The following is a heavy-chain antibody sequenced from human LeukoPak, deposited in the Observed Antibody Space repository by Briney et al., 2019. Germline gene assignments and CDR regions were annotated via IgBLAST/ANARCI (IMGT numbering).Heavy chain of an antibody. CDR3: AKDLYDSSGYYPPNFDY. CDR1: GFTFSSYA. CDR2: ISGSGGST. Sequence: GGSLRLSCAASGFTFSSYAMSWVRQAPGKELEWVSAISGSGGSTYYADSVKGRFTISRDNSKNTLYLQMNSLRAEDTAVYYCAKDLYDSSGYYPPNFDYWGQGTLVTVSS. V-gene: IGHV3-23*01. J-gene: IGHJ4*02. D-gene: IGHD3-22*01.